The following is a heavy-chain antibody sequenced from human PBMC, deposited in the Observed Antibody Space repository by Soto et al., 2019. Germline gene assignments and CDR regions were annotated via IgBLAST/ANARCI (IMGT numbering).Heavy chain of an antibody. CDR2: ISGSGGST. CDR1: GFTFSSYA. Sequence: EVQLLESGGGLVQPGGSLRLSCAASGFTFSSYAMSWVRQAPGKGLEWVSAISGSGGSTYYADSVKGRFTISRDNSKNTLYLQMNSLRAEDTAVYYYAKDIPDGDYETYNWFDPWGQGTLVTVSS. V-gene: IGHV3-23*01. D-gene: IGHD4-17*01. CDR3: AKDIPDGDYETYNWFDP. J-gene: IGHJ5*02.